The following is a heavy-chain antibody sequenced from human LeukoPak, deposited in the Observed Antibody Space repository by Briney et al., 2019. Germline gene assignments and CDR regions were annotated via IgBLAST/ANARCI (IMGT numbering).Heavy chain of an antibody. CDR2: IKQDGSEK. V-gene: IGHV3-7*02. CDR1: AFTFNSYW. D-gene: IGHD1-26*01. J-gene: IGHJ2*01. Sequence: GGSLRLSCAASAFTFNSYWMSWVRQAPGKGLEWVANIKQDGSEKNYVDSVKGRFTISRDNAKNSLFLQMNSLRAEDTAVYYCARASGTYSLYWHFDLWGRGTLVTVSS. CDR3: ARASGTYSLYWHFDL.